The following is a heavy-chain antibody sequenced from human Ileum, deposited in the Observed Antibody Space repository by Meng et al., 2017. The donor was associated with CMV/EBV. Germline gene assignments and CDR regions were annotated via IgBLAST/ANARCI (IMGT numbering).Heavy chain of an antibody. Sequence: ASVKVSCKASGYTFTGYYMHWVRQAPGQGLEWMGIINPSGGSTSYAQKFQGRVTMTRDTSTSTVYMVLSSLRSEDTAVYYCARDGTRAFGYWGQGTLVTVSS. V-gene: IGHV1-46*01. CDR3: ARDGTRAFGY. CDR1: GYTFTGYY. D-gene: IGHD3-16*01. J-gene: IGHJ4*02. CDR2: INPSGGST.